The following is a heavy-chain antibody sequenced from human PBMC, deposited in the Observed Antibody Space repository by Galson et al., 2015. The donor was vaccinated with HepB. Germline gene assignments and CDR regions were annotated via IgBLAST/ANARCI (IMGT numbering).Heavy chain of an antibody. CDR2: IYYSGST. CDR3: ARSHDSSGFYYYGMDV. Sequence: ETLSLTCTVPGGSISSYYWSWIRQPPGKGLEWIGYIYYSGSTNYNPSLKSRVTISVDTSKNQFSLKLSSVTAADTAVYYCARSHDSSGFYYYGMDVWGQGTTVTVSS. D-gene: IGHD3-22*01. J-gene: IGHJ6*02. CDR1: GGSISSYY. V-gene: IGHV4-59*01.